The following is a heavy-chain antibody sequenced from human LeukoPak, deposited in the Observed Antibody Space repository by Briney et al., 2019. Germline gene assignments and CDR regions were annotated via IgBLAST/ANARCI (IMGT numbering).Heavy chain of an antibody. CDR1: GFTFSSYG. CDR3: AKDSGYFDWLPRGGFDY. V-gene: IGHV3-30*18. J-gene: IGHJ4*02. Sequence: GGSLRLSCAASGFTFSSYGMHWVRQAPGKGLEWVAVISYDGSNKYYADSVKGRFTISRDNPKNTLYLQMNSLRAEDTAVYYCAKDSGYFDWLPRGGFDYWAREPWSPSPQ. D-gene: IGHD3-9*01. CDR2: ISYDGSNK.